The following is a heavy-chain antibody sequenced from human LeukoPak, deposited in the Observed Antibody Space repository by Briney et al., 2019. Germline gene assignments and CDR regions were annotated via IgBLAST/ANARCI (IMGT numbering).Heavy chain of an antibody. CDR1: GFTFSRYA. V-gene: IGHV3-23*01. Sequence: PGGSLRLSCAASGFTFSRYAMSWVRQAPGKGLEWVSAISGSGGSTYYADSVKGRFTISRDNSKNTLYLQMNSLRAEDTAVYYCAKGTGIAAAGPDLAWDYWGQGTLVTVSS. J-gene: IGHJ4*02. CDR3: AKGTGIAAAGPDLAWDY. D-gene: IGHD6-13*01. CDR2: ISGSGGST.